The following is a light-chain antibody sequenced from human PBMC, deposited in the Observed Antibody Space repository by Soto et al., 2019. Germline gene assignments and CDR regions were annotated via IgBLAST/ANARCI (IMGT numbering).Light chain of an antibody. V-gene: IGKV3-11*01. CDR2: DAS. Sequence: EIVLTQSPATLSLSPGERATLSCRASQSVSNYLAWYQQKPGQPPRLLIYDASNRATGVPSRFSGGGSGTDFTLTINSLEPEDFAVYYCQHYGNSPPYTFGQGTKLEIK. CDR1: QSVSNY. CDR3: QHYGNSPPYT. J-gene: IGKJ2*01.